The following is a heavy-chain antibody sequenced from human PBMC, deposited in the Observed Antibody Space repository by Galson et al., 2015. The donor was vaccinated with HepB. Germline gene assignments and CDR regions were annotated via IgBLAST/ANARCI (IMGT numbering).Heavy chain of an antibody. V-gene: IGHV4-31*03. Sequence: LTCTVSGGSISSGGYYWSWIRQHPGKGLEWIGYIYYSGSTYYNPSLKSRVTISVDTSKNQFSLKLSSVTAADTAVYYCARAGRILMVYGDKYYFDYWGQGTLVTVSS. CDR3: ARAGRILMVYGDKYYFDY. CDR1: GGSISSGGYY. D-gene: IGHD2-8*01. J-gene: IGHJ4*02. CDR2: IYYSGST.